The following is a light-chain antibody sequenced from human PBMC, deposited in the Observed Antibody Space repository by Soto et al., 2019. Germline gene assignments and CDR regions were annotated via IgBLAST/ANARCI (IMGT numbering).Light chain of an antibody. V-gene: IGKV3-20*01. CDR3: QQYGSSTYT. CDR2: DAS. Sequence: EIVLTQSPGTLSLSPGERATLSCRASQSVSSNYLAWYQQTPGQAPRLLIYDASSRASGIPDRFSGSGSGTDFTLTISRLEPEDFAVYYCQQYGSSTYTFGQGTKLEIK. J-gene: IGKJ2*01. CDR1: QSVSSNY.